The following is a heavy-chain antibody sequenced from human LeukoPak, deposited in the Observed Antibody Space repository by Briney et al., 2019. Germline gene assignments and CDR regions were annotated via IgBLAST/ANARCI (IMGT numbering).Heavy chain of an antibody. CDR3: AKDEEEYDSSGYYHIDY. Sequence: PGGSLRLSCAASGVTFSSYGMHWVRQAPGKGLEWVGVISYDGSNKIYADSVKGRFTISRDDSKNTLYLQMNSLRAEDTAVYYCAKDEEEYDSSGYYHIDYWGQGTLVTVSS. V-gene: IGHV3-30*18. J-gene: IGHJ4*02. CDR1: GVTFSSYG. D-gene: IGHD3-22*01. CDR2: ISYDGSNK.